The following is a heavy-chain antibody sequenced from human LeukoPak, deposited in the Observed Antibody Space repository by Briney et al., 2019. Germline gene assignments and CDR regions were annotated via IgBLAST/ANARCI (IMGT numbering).Heavy chain of an antibody. CDR1: GFTFSSYW. CDR2: INSDGSST. J-gene: IGHJ6*02. V-gene: IGHV3-74*01. Sequence: GGSLRLSCAASGFTFSSYWMHWVRQAPGKGLVWVSRINSDGSSTSYADSVKGRFTISRDNAKNTLYLQMNSLRAEDTAVYYCARDYYGSGSYPRGYYYYGMDVWGQGTTVTVSS. CDR3: ARDYYGSGSYPRGYYYYGMDV. D-gene: IGHD3-10*01.